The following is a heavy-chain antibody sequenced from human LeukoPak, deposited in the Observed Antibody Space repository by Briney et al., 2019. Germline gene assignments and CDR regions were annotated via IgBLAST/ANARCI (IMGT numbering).Heavy chain of an antibody. J-gene: IGHJ1*01. V-gene: IGHV1-8*01. CDR2: MNPNSGNT. CDR3: ARGPTPYCSGDSCYSSLYFHH. CDR1: VYTFTSYD. D-gene: IGHD2-15*01. Sequence: SVKLSCKTSVYTFTSYDINWVRQATGQGLEWMRWMNPNSGNTGYAQKFQGRVTITRDTSISTAYMELTPLTSEDTAMYYCARGPTPYCSGDSCYSSLYFHHWGQGTLVTVSS.